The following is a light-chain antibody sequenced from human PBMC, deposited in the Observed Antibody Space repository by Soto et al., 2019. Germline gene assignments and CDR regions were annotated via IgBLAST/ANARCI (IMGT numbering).Light chain of an antibody. CDR1: TGAVTSGHS. V-gene: IGLV7-46*02. J-gene: IGLJ3*02. Sequence: QAVVTQEPSLTVSPGETVTLTCGSSTGAVTSGHSPYWIQQKPGQAPRTLIYDTSNKHSWTPARFSGSLLGGKAALTLLGAQPEDEADYFCSLFYGAPRVFGGGTKLTVL. CDR3: SLFYGAPRV. CDR2: DTS.